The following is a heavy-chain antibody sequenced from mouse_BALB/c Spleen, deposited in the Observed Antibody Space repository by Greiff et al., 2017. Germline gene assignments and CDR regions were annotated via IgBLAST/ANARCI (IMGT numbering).Heavy chain of an antibody. V-gene: IGHV5-9-4*01. CDR3: ARDYYGSSPYFDY. CDR1: GFTFSSYA. CDR2: ISSGGSYT. D-gene: IGHD1-1*01. J-gene: IGHJ2*01. Sequence: DVKVEESGGGLVKPGGSLKLSCAASGFTFSSYAMSWVRQSPEKRLEWVAEISSGGSYTYYPDTVTGRFTISRDNAKNTLYLEMSSLRSEDTAMYYCARDYYGSSPYFDYWGQGTTLTVSS.